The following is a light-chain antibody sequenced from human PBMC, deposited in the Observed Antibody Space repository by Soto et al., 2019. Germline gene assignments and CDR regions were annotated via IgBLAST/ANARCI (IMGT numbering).Light chain of an antibody. V-gene: IGKV1-39*01. CDR1: QSISSY. CDR3: QQSYSTPYT. J-gene: IGKJ2*01. CDR2: AAS. Sequence: DIQMTQSPSSLSASVGDRVTITCRASQSISSYLNWYQQKLGKAPKLLIYAASSLQSGVPSRFSGSGSGTDFTLTISRLQPEDFATYYCQQSYSTPYTFGQGNKLEIK.